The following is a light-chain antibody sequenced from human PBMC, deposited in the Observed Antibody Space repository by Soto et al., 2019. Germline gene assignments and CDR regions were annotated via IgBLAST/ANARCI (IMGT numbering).Light chain of an antibody. J-gene: IGKJ1*01. CDR3: QQYAGSPRT. CDR2: GAS. CDR1: QNVSSN. V-gene: IGKV3-15*01. Sequence: EIVMTQSPATLSVSPGERATLSCRASQNVSSNLAWYQQKPGQAPRLLIYGASTRATGVPARFSGRGSGTEFTLTINRVEPEDFAVYFCQQYAGSPRTFGQGTKVHIK.